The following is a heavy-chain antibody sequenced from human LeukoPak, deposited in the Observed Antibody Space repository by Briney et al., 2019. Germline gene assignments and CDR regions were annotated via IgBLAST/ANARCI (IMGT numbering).Heavy chain of an antibody. CDR3: ATDPGYSSSWYPSGP. CDR2: ISSSSSTI. V-gene: IGHV3-48*04. Sequence: GGSLRLSCAASGFTFSSYSMNWVRQAPGKGLEWVSYISSSSSTIYYADSVKGRFTISRDNAKNSLYLQMNSLRAEDTAVYYCATDPGYSSSWYPSGPWGQGTLVTVSS. CDR1: GFTFSSYS. D-gene: IGHD6-13*01. J-gene: IGHJ5*02.